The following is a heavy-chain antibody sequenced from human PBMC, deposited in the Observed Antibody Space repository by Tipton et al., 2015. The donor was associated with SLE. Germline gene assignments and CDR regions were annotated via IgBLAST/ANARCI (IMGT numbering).Heavy chain of an antibody. CDR1: GFTFSSYA. CDR2: IYSGGAT. CDR3: ARVLTPYYGMDV. Sequence: SLRLSCAASGFTFSSYAMHWVRQAPGKGLEWVSVIYSGGATYYADSVKGRFTISRDNSKNTLYLQMNSLRAEDTAVYYCARVLTPYYGMDVWGQGTTVTASS. J-gene: IGHJ6*02. D-gene: IGHD3-9*01. V-gene: IGHV3-NL1*01.